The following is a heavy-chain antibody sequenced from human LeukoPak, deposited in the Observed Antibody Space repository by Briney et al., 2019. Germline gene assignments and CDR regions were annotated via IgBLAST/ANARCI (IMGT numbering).Heavy chain of an antibody. V-gene: IGHV4-30-2*01. CDR2: IYHSGNT. J-gene: IGHJ4*02. CDR1: GVSINSDAYF. CDR3: AREEIAVAGPIDY. Sequence: SETLSLTCTVSGVSINSDAYFWSWIRQPPGKGLEWIGYIYHSGNTYYNPSLKSRVIISLDTSKNQFSLKLSSVTAADTAVYYCAREEIAVAGPIDYWGQGTLVTVSS. D-gene: IGHD6-19*01.